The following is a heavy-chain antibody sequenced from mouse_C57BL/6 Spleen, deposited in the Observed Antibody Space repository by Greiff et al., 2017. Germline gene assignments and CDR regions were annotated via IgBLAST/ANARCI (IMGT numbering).Heavy chain of an antibody. CDR2: ISYDGSN. CDR1: GYSITSGYY. J-gene: IGHJ3*01. D-gene: IGHD1-1*01. CDR3: AREDYGSSLWFAY. V-gene: IGHV3-6*01. Sequence: EVKLQESGPGLVKPSQSLSLTCSVTGYSITSGYYWNWIRQFPGNKLEWMGYISYDGSNNYNPSLKNRISITRDTSKNQFFLKLNSVTTEDTATYYCAREDYGSSLWFAYWGQGTLVTVSA.